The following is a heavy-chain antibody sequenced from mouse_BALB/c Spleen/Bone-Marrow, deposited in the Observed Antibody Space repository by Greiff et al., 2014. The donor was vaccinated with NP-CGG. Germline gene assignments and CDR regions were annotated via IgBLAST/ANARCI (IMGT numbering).Heavy chain of an antibody. CDR1: GYSFTGYT. D-gene: IGHD1-1*01. Sequence: VQLKESGPELVKPGASTKISCKASGYSFTGYTMNWVKQSHGKNLEWIGLINPYNGVINYNQKFKGKATFTVDKSSSTAHMELLSLTSEDSAVYYCARFYYGSNYAMDYWGQGTSVTVSS. CDR2: INPYNGVI. CDR3: ARFYYGSNYAMDY. J-gene: IGHJ4*01. V-gene: IGHV1-37*01.